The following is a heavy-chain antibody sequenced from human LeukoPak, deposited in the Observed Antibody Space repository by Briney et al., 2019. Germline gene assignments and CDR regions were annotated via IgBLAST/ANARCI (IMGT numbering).Heavy chain of an antibody. CDR3: AREGSSSSGDGDY. Sequence: GGSLRLSCAASGFTFSSYSMNWVRQAPGMGREWVSYISSSSSTIYYADSVKGRFTISRDNAKNSLYLQMNSLRAEDTAVYYCAREGSSSSGDGDYWGQGTLVTVSS. J-gene: IGHJ4*02. V-gene: IGHV3-48*01. D-gene: IGHD6-6*01. CDR1: GFTFSSYS. CDR2: ISSSSSTI.